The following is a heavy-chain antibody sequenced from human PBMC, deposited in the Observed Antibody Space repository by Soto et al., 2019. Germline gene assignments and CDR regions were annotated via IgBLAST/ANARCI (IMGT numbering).Heavy chain of an antibody. Sequence: ASVKVSCKASGYTFTKYAMHWVRQAPGQRLEWMGWINTGYGNTKYSEKFQGRVTLTRDTSASTAYMELSSLRSEDTAVYYCARDHYYGSGSYNYFDYWGQGTQVTVSS. J-gene: IGHJ4*02. V-gene: IGHV1-3*04. D-gene: IGHD3-10*01. CDR3: ARDHYYGSGSYNYFDY. CDR2: INTGYGNT. CDR1: GYTFTKYA.